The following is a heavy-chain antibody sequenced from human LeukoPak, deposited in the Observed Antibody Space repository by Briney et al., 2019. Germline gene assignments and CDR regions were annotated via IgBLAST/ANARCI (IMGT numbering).Heavy chain of an antibody. CDR1: GYTFTNYG. Sequence: ASVKVSCKASGYTFTNYGVSWVRQAPGQGLEWMVWINAYNGDTHYAQNLQGRLTMTTDTSTSTAFIELRSLRPDDTAVYYCARWGLVAPGTYYYYYMDVWGRGTTVTVSS. CDR3: ARWGLVAPGTYYYYYMDV. J-gene: IGHJ6*03. V-gene: IGHV1-18*01. D-gene: IGHD2-2*01. CDR2: INAYNGDT.